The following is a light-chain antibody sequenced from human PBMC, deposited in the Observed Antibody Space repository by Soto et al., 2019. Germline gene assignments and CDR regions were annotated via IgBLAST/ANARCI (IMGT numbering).Light chain of an antibody. CDR1: SNDVGAYNY. J-gene: IGLJ1*01. CDR3: SSFAVSNSFV. V-gene: IGLV2-8*01. CDR2: EVN. Sequence: QSVLTQPXSASGSPGQSVTISCTGTSNDVGAYNYVSWYQQHPGKAPKVMIYEVNKRPSGVPDRFSGSKSGNTASLTVSGLQAEDEADYYCSSFAVSNSFVFGTGTKVTVL.